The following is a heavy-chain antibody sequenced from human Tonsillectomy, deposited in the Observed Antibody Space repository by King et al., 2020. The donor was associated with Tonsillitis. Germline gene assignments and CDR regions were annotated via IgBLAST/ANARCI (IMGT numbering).Heavy chain of an antibody. Sequence: VQLVESGGGLVQRGGSLRLSCAASGFTFSSYAMSWVRQAPGKGLEWVSGISGSGGSTYSADPVKGRFTISRDNSKNTLYLQMNSLRAEDTAVYYCAKDKVATMPRDAFDFWGQGTMVTVSS. CDR1: GFTFSSYA. D-gene: IGHD5-12*01. CDR3: AKDKVATMPRDAFDF. CDR2: ISGSGGST. V-gene: IGHV3-23*04. J-gene: IGHJ3*01.